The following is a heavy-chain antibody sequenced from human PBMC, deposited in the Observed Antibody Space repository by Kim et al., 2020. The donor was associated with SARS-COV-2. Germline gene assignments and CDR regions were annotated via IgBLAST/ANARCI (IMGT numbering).Heavy chain of an antibody. V-gene: IGHV4-31*03. Sequence: SETLSLTCTVSGGSISSGGYYWSWIRQHPGKGLEWIGYIYYSGSTYYNPSLKSRVTISVDTSKNQFSLKLSSVTAADTAVYYCARGGQYYYGSGSYAGGPFDYWGQGTLVTVSS. CDR3: ARGGQYYYGSGSYAGGPFDY. D-gene: IGHD3-10*01. J-gene: IGHJ4*02. CDR1: GGSISSGGYY. CDR2: IYYSGST.